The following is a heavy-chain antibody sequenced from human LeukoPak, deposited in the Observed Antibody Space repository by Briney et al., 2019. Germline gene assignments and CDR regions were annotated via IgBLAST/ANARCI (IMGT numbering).Heavy chain of an antibody. D-gene: IGHD6-19*01. V-gene: IGHV4-34*01. Sequence: SETLSLTCGVYGGSFSGYHWNWIRQPPGEGLEWIGEINHSGSTNYNPSLKSRVTISVDTSEKQFSLKLSSVTAADTAVYYCARHLAVAGTEGAFDIWGQGTMVTVSS. CDR2: INHSGST. CDR1: GGSFSGYH. CDR3: ARHLAVAGTEGAFDI. J-gene: IGHJ3*02.